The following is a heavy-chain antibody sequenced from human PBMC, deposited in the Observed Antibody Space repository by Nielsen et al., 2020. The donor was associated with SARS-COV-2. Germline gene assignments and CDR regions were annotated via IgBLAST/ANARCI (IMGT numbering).Heavy chain of an antibody. V-gene: IGHV1-46*01. CDR2: INPSGGST. Sequence: WVRQAPGQGLEWMGIINPSGGSTSYAQKFQGRVTMTRDTSTSTVYMELSSLRSEDTAVYYCARDYSPFYYDSSVGYAFDIWGQGTMVTVSS. CDR3: ARDYSPFYYDSSVGYAFDI. D-gene: IGHD3-22*01. J-gene: IGHJ3*02.